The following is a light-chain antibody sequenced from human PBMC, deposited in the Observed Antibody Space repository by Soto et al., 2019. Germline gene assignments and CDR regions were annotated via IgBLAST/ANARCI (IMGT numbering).Light chain of an antibody. V-gene: IGKV1-27*01. CDR1: QGISNY. Sequence: DIQMTQSPSSLSAFVRDRVTITCRASQGISNYLAWYQQKPGKVPKVLIYAASTLQPGVPPRFRGSGSGTDFTLTISSLQPEDVATYYCQKYDNAPLTFGGGTKVDLK. CDR3: QKYDNAPLT. J-gene: IGKJ4*01. CDR2: AAS.